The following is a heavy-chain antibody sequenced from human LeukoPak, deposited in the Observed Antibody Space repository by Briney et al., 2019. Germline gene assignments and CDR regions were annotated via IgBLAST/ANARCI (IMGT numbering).Heavy chain of an antibody. D-gene: IGHD2-15*01. J-gene: IGHJ6*03. CDR1: GFTFSSYW. CDR2: IKQYGSEK. Sequence: GSLRLSCAASGFTFSSYWMSWVRQAPGEGLEGVADIKQYGSEKYYEDSVKGRFTISRDNAKNSLFLQMTSLRAEDTAVYYCARVLRYCSGGNCYSGGLGYMDVWGKGTTVTISS. CDR3: ARVLRYCSGGNCYSGGLGYMDV. V-gene: IGHV3-7*03.